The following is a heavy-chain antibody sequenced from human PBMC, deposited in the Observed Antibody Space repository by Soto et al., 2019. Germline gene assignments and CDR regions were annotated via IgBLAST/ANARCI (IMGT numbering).Heavy chain of an antibody. CDR2: IRSRAHGGTT. D-gene: IGHD5-12*01. V-gene: IGHV3-49*04. CDR1: GFTFGDYA. CDR3: TRVSRWLQITD. J-gene: IGHJ4*02. Sequence: GGSLRLSCTASGFTFGDYAMSWVRQAPGKGLEWVGFIRSRAHGGTTEYAASVKGKFTVARDDSKSIAYLQMNSLKTEDTAVYYCTRVSRWLQITDWGQGTLVTVSS.